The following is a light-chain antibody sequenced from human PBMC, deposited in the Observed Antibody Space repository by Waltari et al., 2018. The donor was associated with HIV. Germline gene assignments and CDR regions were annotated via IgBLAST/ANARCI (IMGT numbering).Light chain of an antibody. V-gene: IGLV2-23*02. CDR1: SSAVGACHL. J-gene: IGLJ2*01. Sequence: SALTQPAAVSGAPRQSITISCTGTSSAVGACHLVSWYQLHPGTAPKLMIFEVTKRPSGVSDRFSGSRSGNTASLTISGLQAEDEGDYHCCSYTGTGIVFGGGTKLTVL. CDR2: EVT. CDR3: CSYTGTGIV.